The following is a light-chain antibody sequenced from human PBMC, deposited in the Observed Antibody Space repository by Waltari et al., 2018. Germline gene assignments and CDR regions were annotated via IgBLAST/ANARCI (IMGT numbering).Light chain of an antibody. Sequence: DIQMTQSPSTLSASVGDRVPITCRASQTINGWLAWYQQKPGKAPELLIHDASTLESGVPPRFSGSGSGTEFTLTISSVQPEDVATYYCQKYLLFWTFGQGTRVEIK. J-gene: IGKJ1*01. CDR1: QTINGW. CDR2: DAS. V-gene: IGKV1-5*01. CDR3: QKYLLFWT.